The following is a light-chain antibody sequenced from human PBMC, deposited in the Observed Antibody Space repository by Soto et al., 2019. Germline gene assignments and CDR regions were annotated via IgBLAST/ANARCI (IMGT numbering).Light chain of an antibody. CDR2: RAS. Sequence: EIVLTQSTGTLSFSPGERAPLSCSASQSVSSSYLAWYQQKPGQAPRLLIYRASTRATGVPDRFSGSGSGTDFTLTISRLEAEDFAVYYCQQYGSSPLTFGGGTKVDIK. V-gene: IGKV3-20*01. J-gene: IGKJ4*01. CDR3: QQYGSSPLT. CDR1: QSVSSSY.